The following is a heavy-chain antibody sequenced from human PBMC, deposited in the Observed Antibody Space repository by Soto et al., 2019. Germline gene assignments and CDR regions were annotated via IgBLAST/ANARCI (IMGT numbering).Heavy chain of an antibody. CDR1: GFTFRSYW. Sequence: EVQMVESGGGLAQPGGSLRLSCAASGFTFRSYWMHWVRQVPGRGLVWVSRINIDGSDTVYADSVRGRFTISRDNAKNTLYLQMNSLRAEDTAVYYCATSPGVYDYYWCQGTLVIVSS. CDR2: INIDGSDT. J-gene: IGHJ4*02. D-gene: IGHD4-17*01. CDR3: ATSPGVYDYY. V-gene: IGHV3-74*01.